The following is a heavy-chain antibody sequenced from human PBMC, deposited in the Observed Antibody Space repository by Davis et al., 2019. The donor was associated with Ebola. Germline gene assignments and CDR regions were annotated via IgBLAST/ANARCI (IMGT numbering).Heavy chain of an antibody. D-gene: IGHD3-22*01. Sequence: GESLKISCAASGFTFSTYAMGWVRQAPGKGLEWVSAISGSAGGGSTYYADSVKGRFTISRDNAKNTLYVQMNSLRAEDTALYFCARLMYDSSGYYSAFDYWGQGTLVTVSS. V-gene: IGHV3-23*01. CDR1: GFTFSTYA. CDR3: ARLMYDSSGYYSAFDY. J-gene: IGHJ4*02. CDR2: ISGSAGGGST.